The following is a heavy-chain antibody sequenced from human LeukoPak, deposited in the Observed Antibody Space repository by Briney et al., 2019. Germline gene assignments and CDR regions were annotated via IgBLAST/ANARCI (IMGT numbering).Heavy chain of an antibody. Sequence: GGSLRLSCAASGFTFSSYAMHWFRQAPGKGLEWVGFIRSKAYGGTTEYAASVKGRFTISRDDSKSIAYLQMNSLKTEDTAVYYCTRWLFLAHWGQGTLVTVSS. CDR1: GFTFSSYA. V-gene: IGHV3-49*03. CDR2: IRSKAYGGTT. J-gene: IGHJ4*02. CDR3: TRWLFLAH. D-gene: IGHD3-22*01.